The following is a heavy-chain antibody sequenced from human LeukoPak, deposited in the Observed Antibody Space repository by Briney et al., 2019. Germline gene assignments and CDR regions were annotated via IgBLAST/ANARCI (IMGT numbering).Heavy chain of an antibody. J-gene: IGHJ4*02. CDR1: GFTFSRYW. CDR3: ASRGGSSWFDY. V-gene: IGHV3-7*02. Sequence: GGSLRLSCAGSGFTFSRYWMSWVRQAPVKGLEWVANIKQDGSEKFYVDSVKSRFTISRDNAKNSLYLQMDSLRAEDTAVYYCASRGGSSWFDYWGQGTLVTVSS. CDR2: IKQDGSEK. D-gene: IGHD6-13*01.